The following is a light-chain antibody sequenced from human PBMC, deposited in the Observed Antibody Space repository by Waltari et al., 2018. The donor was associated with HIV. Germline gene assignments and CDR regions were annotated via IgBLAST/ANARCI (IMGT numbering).Light chain of an antibody. V-gene: IGLV2-18*02. J-gene: IGLJ1*01. CDR2: EVT. CDR3: CSCPRSGIRYV. CDR1: SSDVGSYNR. Sequence: QSALTQPPSVSGSPGQSVTISCTGTSSDVGSYNRVSWYQQPPGTAPKLIIYEVTKRPSGVSNRFSGSKSGNTASLTISGLQAEDEADYYCCSCPRSGIRYVFGTGTKVTVL.